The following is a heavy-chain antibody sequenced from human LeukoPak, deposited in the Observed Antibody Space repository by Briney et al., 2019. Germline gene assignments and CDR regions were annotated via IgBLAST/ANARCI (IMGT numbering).Heavy chain of an antibody. CDR2: IKQDGSEK. CDR1: GFAFSTSW. J-gene: IGHJ4*02. CDR3: AREVEKGALDY. Sequence: GGSLRLSCAASGFAFSTSWMSWIRQTPGKGLERVGDIKQDGSEKYYVDSVKGRFTISRDNAENSLYLRMNSLRVDDTAVYYCAREVEKGALDYWGQGILVTVSS. D-gene: IGHD1-26*01. V-gene: IGHV3-7*01.